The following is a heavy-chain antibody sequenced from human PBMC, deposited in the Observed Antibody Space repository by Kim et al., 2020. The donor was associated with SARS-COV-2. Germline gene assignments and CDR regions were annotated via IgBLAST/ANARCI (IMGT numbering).Heavy chain of an antibody. V-gene: IGHV4-4*07. J-gene: IGHJ5*02. CDR3: ARGFCGGSSCNWFDP. D-gene: IGHD2-15*01. Sequence: SETLSLTCTVSGGSTSNYYWSWIRQPAGKGLEWIGRIYKNGDTNYNPSLKSRITMSADPAKRQLSLKLSSVTAADTAVYYCARGFCGGSSCNWFDPWGQGVLVTVSS. CDR1: GGSTSNYY. CDR2: IYKNGDT.